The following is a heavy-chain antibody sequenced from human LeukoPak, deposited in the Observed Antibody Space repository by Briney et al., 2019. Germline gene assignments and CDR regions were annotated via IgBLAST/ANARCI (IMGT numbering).Heavy chain of an antibody. V-gene: IGHV1-18*01. Sequence: AVNGSCRASGYTSTRYGISYCRQAPGQGLNSRECSSADNGNTNYAQKLQGRVTMTTDTSTSTAYMELRSLRSDDTAVYYCARDSRRWELQPNDAFDIWGQGTMVTVSS. CDR1: GYTSTRYG. CDR3: ARDSRRWELQPNDAFDI. J-gene: IGHJ3*02. D-gene: IGHD1-26*01. CDR2: SSADNGNT.